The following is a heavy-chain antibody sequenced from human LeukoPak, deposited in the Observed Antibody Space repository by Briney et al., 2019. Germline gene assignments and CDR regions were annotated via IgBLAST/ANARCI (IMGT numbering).Heavy chain of an antibody. D-gene: IGHD4-17*01. CDR3: ARDIVYLIDQDYG. V-gene: IGHV4-4*07. Sequence: SETLSLTCSVSGSSFNTYYWSWIRQPAGKALEWIGRIHTSGSADYSPSLQSRVTISVDMSKKEFSLKLTSVTAADTAVYYCARDIVYLIDQDYGWRQGILVTVSS. J-gene: IGHJ4*02. CDR1: GSSFNTYY. CDR2: IHTSGSA.